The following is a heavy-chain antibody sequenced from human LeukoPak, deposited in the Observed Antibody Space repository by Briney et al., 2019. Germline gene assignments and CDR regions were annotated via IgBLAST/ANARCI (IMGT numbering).Heavy chain of an antibody. CDR3: ARVHRSVTIFGVVTPNYFDY. CDR1: GGSFSGYY. CDR2: IYYSGST. V-gene: IGHV4-59*08. J-gene: IGHJ4*02. Sequence: SETLSLTCAVYGGSFSGYYWSWIRQPPGKGLEWIGYIYYSGSTNYNPSLKSRVTISVDTPKNQFSLKLSSVTAADTAVYYCARVHRSVTIFGVVTPNYFDYWGQGTLVTVSS. D-gene: IGHD3-3*01.